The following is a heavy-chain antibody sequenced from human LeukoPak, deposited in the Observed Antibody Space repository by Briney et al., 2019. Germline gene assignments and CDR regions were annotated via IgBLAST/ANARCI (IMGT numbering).Heavy chain of an antibody. CDR2: MDTTGSKK. CDR1: QFTFNGSW. J-gene: IGHJ4*02. V-gene: IGHV3-7*01. CDR3: AIWTSGNY. Sequence: PGGSLTLSCADSQFTFNGSWMNRVRQAPGKGLEGLTNMDTTGSKKRCVDSVRVCFTISKDNPGASLYLDMHSLRAEDTAIYYCAIWTSGNYWGQGTLVTVSS. D-gene: IGHD1-1*01.